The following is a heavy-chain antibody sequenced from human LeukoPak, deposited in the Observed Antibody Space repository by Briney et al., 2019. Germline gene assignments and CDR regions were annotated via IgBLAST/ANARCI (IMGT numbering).Heavy chain of an antibody. D-gene: IGHD3-10*01. CDR2: IYTTGTT. CDR3: ARGRYGSGTYYNAYFDS. CDR1: GGSISDYH. J-gene: IGHJ4*02. V-gene: IGHV4-4*07. Sequence: SETLSLTCSVSGGSISDYHWSWIRQPAGKGLEWIGRIYTTGTTNYNPSLKSRITMSVDTSKNQFSLKLSSVTAADTAVYYCARGRYGSGTYYNAYFDSWGQGTLVTVSS.